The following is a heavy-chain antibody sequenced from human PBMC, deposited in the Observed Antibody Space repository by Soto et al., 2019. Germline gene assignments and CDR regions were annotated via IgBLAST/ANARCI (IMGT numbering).Heavy chain of an antibody. CDR2: INPRSGDT. CDR1: GYTFIGYY. V-gene: IGHV1-2*06. CDR3: GRDGVGATQLGWFAP. Sequence: QVQLVQSGAEVKKPGASVKVSCKASGYTFIGYYIHWVRQATGQGLEWMGRINPRSGDTTYAQKFQGRLTMTRDTSISTAYMEMSSLRSEDTAVYYCGRDGVGATQLGWFAPSGQGSLDTVSS. J-gene: IGHJ5*02. D-gene: IGHD1-26*01.